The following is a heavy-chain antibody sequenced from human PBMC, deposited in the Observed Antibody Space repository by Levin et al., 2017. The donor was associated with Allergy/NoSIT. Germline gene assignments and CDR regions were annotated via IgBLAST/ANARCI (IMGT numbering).Heavy chain of an antibody. J-gene: IGHJ4*02. CDR2: INHSGTT. V-gene: IGHV4-34*01. Sequence: SQTLSLTCAVYGGSFSGYYWSWIRQPPGKGLEWIGEINHSGTTNYNPSLKSRVTISVDTSKNQFSLKLSSVTAADTAVYYCARGAVSTITDYWGQGTLVTVSS. CDR3: ARGAVSTITDY. D-gene: IGHD5-12*01. CDR1: GGSFSGYY.